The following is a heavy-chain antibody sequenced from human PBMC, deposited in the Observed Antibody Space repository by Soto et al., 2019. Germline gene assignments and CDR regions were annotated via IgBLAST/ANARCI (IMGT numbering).Heavy chain of an antibody. J-gene: IGHJ4*02. V-gene: IGHV1-69*06. D-gene: IGHD3-3*01. CDR2: IVPMFGTS. Sequence: QERLVQSGAEVRKPGSSVKVSCKVTGGTSTRYAINWVRQAPGQGLEGMGGIVPMFGTSKYAQKFQGRVTITADTSTHRAYMELRSLRSEDTAVYYCNRGSEYDFWSGYLWGQGTLVSVSS. CDR3: NRGSEYDFWSGYL. CDR1: GGTSTRYA.